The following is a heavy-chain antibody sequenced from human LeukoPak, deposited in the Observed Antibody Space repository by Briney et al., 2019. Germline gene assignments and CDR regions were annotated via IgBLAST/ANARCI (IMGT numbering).Heavy chain of an antibody. Sequence: PGGSLRLSCAASGFTFSSYEMNWVRQAPGKGLEWVSYISSSGSTIYYADSVKGRFTISRDNAKNSLYLQMNSLRAEDTAVYYCARVGGGHAQRGVYSSSSGGFDHWGQGTLVTVSS. CDR1: GFTFSSYE. CDR3: ARVGGGHAQRGVYSSSSGGFDH. D-gene: IGHD6-6*01. J-gene: IGHJ5*02. V-gene: IGHV3-48*03. CDR2: ISSSGSTI.